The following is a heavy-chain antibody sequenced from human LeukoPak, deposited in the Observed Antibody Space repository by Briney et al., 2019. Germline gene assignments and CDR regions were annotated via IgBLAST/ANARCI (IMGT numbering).Heavy chain of an antibody. V-gene: IGHV3-64*01. CDR1: GFTFSSYA. CDR3: ARGYCSSTSCFPFDY. CDR2: ISSNGGST. J-gene: IGHJ4*02. Sequence: GGSLRLSCAASGFTFSSYAMHRVRQAPGEGLEYVSAISSNGGSTYYANSVKGRFTISRDNSKNTLYLQMGSLRAEDMAVYYCARGYCSSTSCFPFDYWGQGTLVTVSS. D-gene: IGHD2-2*01.